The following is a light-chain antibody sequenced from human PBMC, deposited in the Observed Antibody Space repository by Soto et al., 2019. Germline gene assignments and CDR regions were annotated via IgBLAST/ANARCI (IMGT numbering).Light chain of an antibody. J-gene: IGKJ5*01. V-gene: IGKV3-20*01. CDR3: QQYGGSPRIT. Sequence: EIVLTQSPGSLSLSPGEGATLSCRASQSVASNSLAWYQKKPGQAPRLLLYDASSRATGIPDRISASGSGTDFTLTISRLEPEDSAAYYCQQYGGSPRITFGQGTRLEIK. CDR2: DAS. CDR1: QSVASNS.